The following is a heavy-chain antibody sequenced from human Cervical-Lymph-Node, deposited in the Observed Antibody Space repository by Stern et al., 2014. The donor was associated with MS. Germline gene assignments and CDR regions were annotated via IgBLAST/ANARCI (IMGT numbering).Heavy chain of an antibody. CDR1: GFSFSYFA. Sequence: EVQLVESGGGLMQPGGSLRLSCAASGFSFSYFAMAWVRQAPGKGLEWVSTITSSGASTDYADSVEGRVTISRDNSADTLYLQMNSLRSEDTAVYYCAKKGDTILTPFDSWGQGTLVTVSS. V-gene: IGHV3-23*04. J-gene: IGHJ4*02. CDR2: ITSSGAST. D-gene: IGHD3-16*01. CDR3: AKKGDTILTPFDS.